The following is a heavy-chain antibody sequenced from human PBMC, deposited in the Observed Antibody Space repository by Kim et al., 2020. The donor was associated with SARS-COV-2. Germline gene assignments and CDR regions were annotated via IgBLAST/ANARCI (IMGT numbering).Heavy chain of an antibody. V-gene: IGHV3-48*02. D-gene: IGHD3-16*01. CDR1: GFTFSNYV. CDR2: ISTGGTTI. J-gene: IGHJ6*02. Sequence: GGSLRLSCTGSGFTFSNYVMHWVRQPPGKGLEWVAYISTGGTTIYYSDSVKGRFTVSRDDANQTLFLQMNSLTEDDTAVYFCTREGIGGIAFDLWGQGTTVTV. CDR3: TREGIGGIAFDL.